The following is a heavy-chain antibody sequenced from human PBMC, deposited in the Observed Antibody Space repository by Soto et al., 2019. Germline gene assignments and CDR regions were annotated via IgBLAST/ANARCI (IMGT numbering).Heavy chain of an antibody. D-gene: IGHD2-2*01. CDR2: INPSGGSA. CDR3: ARDYLSSKLSLSYFDF. V-gene: IGHV1-46*01. J-gene: IGHJ4*02. CDR1: GYSSISHY. Sequence: QVQLVQSGAEVTRPGAAVKVSCKASGYSSISHYIHWVRQAPGQGLEWMGFINPSGGSATLAQKFQGRVTMTRDTSTSTVYMELTILRSEDAAVYYCARDYLSSKLSLSYFDFWGQGTLVTVSS.